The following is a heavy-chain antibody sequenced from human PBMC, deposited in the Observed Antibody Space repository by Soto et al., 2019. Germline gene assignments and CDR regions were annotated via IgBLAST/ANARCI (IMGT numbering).Heavy chain of an antibody. J-gene: IGHJ4*02. D-gene: IGHD5-12*01. CDR2: IKDGGRT. Sequence: QVQLQQWGAGLLKPSETLSLNCAVNGGSLSGYYWSWIRQPPGKGLEWIGEIKDGGRTNYSPSLTSRATISSDTSNTQFSLRLYSVTAADTGVYSCARGQEGVVATHWDQGTLVTVSS. V-gene: IGHV4-34*01. CDR1: GGSLSGYY. CDR3: ARGQEGVVATH.